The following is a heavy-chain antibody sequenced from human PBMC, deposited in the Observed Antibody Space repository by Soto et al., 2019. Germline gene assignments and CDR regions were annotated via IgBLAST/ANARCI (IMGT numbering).Heavy chain of an antibody. Sequence: ASVKVCCKASGYTSTNYGMHWVRQAPGQRLEWMGWINAGSGNTKYSQKFQGRITITRDTSASTVYMELSSLRSEDTAVYYCANDNIVIPGAKVLAYCGQGSLVTVSS. CDR3: ANDNIVIPGAKVLAY. CDR2: INAGSGNT. D-gene: IGHD2-2*01. J-gene: IGHJ4*02. V-gene: IGHV1-3*01. CDR1: GYTSTNYG.